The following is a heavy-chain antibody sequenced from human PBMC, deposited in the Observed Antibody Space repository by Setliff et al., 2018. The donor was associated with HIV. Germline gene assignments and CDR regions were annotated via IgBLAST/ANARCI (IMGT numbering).Heavy chain of an antibody. D-gene: IGHD5-18*01. J-gene: IGHJ4*02. Sequence: PGGSLRLSCAASGFTFSISDMHWVRQATGKGLEWVSAIGAADDTYYTDSVKGRFTISRENAKNSLYLQMNNLRVEDTAVYYCAKEGLIQLWYGGSFDYWGQGTLVTAPQ. CDR2: IGAADDT. V-gene: IGHV3-13*01. CDR1: GFTFSISD. CDR3: AKEGLIQLWYGGSFDY.